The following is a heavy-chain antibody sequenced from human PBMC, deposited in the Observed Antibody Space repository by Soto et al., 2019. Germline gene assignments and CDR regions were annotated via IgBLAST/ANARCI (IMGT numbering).Heavy chain of an antibody. J-gene: IGHJ4*02. V-gene: IGHV4-31*03. CDR1: GGSISSGGYY. CDR2: IYYSGST. D-gene: IGHD1-26*01. Sequence: QVQLQESGLGLVKPSQTLSLTCTVSGGSISSGGYYWSWIRQHPGKGLEWIGYIYYSGSTYYKPSLKSRVTISVDTSKNQFSLKLSSVTAADTAVYYCAREGGIVGATAADYWGQGTLVTVSS. CDR3: AREGGIVGATAADY.